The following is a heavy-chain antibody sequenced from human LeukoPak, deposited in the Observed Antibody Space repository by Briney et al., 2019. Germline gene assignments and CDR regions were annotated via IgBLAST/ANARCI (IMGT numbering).Heavy chain of an antibody. D-gene: IGHD2-2*02. CDR1: GFTFSSYA. CDR2: ISGSGGST. V-gene: IGHV3-23*01. Sequence: PGGSLRLSCAASGFTFSSYAMSWVRQAPGKGLEWVTAISGSGGSTYYADSVKGRFTISRDNSKNTLYLQMNSLRAEDTAVYYCAKSVVPAAIRNYFDYWGQGILVTVSS. CDR3: AKSVVPAAIRNYFDY. J-gene: IGHJ4*02.